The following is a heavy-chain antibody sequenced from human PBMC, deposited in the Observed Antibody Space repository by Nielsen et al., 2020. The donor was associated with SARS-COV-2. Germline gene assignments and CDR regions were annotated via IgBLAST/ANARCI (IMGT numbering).Heavy chain of an antibody. V-gene: IGHV4-39*01. CDR3: ARHPRGYYDYVWGSYRLFWYFDL. D-gene: IGHD3-16*02. J-gene: IGHJ2*01. CDR1: GDSTNSSSYY. CDR2: VHSSGGT. Sequence: SETLSLTCAVTGDSTNSSSYYWGWIRQSPGQGLEWIGSVHSSGGTYDSPSLKSRVTISVDTSKNQFSLKLSSVTAADTAVYYCARHPRGYYDYVWGSYRLFWYFDLWGRGTLVTVSS.